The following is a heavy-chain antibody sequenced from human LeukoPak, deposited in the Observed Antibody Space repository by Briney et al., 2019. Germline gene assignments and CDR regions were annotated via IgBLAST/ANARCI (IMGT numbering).Heavy chain of an antibody. J-gene: IGHJ4*02. Sequence: GEFLKISCKGSGYNFTSYWIGWVRQMPGKGLEWMGIIYPGDSDTRYSPSFQGQVTISADKSISTAYLQWSSLKASDTAMYYCARRGVYCSRTSCYTPYYFNYWGQGTLVTVSS. CDR1: GYNFTSYW. D-gene: IGHD2-2*02. CDR3: ARRGVYCSRTSCYTPYYFNY. V-gene: IGHV5-51*01. CDR2: IYPGDSDT.